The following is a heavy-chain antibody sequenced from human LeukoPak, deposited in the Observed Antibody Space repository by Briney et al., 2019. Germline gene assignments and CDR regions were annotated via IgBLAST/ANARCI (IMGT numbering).Heavy chain of an antibody. V-gene: IGHV3-30*18. CDR2: ISYDGSNK. CDR1: GFTFSSYS. CDR3: AKEGPRYSGYAVWCYMDV. D-gene: IGHD5-12*01. Sequence: PGGSLRLSCAASGFTFSSYSMNWVRQAPGKGLEWVAVISYDGSNKYYADSVKGRFTISRDNSKNTLYLQMNSLRAEDTAVYYCAKEGPRYSGYAVWCYMDVWGKGTAVTVSS. J-gene: IGHJ6*03.